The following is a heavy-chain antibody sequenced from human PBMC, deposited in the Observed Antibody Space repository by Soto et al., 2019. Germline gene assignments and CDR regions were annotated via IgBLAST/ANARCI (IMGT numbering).Heavy chain of an antibody. CDR3: AKAPLYYGYASRLDY. V-gene: IGHV3-9*01. CDR1: GFSFGDYA. J-gene: IGHJ4*02. D-gene: IGHD3-10*01. CDR2: ISWNAGMI. Sequence: PGGSLRLSCAASGFSFGDYAMHWVRQAPGKGLEWVSGISWNAGMIAYADSVKGRFTISRDNAKNTLYLQMNSLRAEDTAVYCCAKAPLYYGYASRLDYWGQGTLVTVSS.